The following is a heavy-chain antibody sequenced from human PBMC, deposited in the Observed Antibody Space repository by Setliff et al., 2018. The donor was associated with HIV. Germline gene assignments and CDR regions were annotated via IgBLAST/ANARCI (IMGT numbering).Heavy chain of an antibody. CDR1: GFALTSNY. J-gene: IGHJ3*02. CDR2: IYEGGLT. D-gene: IGHD3-9*01. CDR3: ARSSRPDMRLAFDI. V-gene: IGHV3-66*02. Sequence: GESLRLSCVASGFALTSNYISWVRQAPGKGLEWVSVIYEGGLTYYADSVEGRFTLSRDISKNTVYFQMNDLRPEDTAVYFCARSSRPDMRLAFDIWGQGTMVTVSS.